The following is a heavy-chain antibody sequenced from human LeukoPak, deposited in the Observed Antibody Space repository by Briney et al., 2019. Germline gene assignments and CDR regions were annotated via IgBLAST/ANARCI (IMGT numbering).Heavy chain of an antibody. Sequence: PSETLSLTCTVSGGSVSSGSCYWSWIRQPPGKGLEWIGYIYYSGSTNYNPSLKSRVTISVDTSKNQFSLKLNSVTAADTAVYYCARTYGGNSDYWGQGTLVTVSS. V-gene: IGHV4-61*01. CDR2: IYYSGST. J-gene: IGHJ4*02. D-gene: IGHD4-23*01. CDR1: GGSVSSGSCY. CDR3: ARTYGGNSDY.